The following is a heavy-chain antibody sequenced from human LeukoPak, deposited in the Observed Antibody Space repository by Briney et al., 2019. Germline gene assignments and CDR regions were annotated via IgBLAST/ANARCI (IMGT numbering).Heavy chain of an antibody. Sequence: PGGSLRLSCAASGFTFSSYAMHWVRQAPGKGLECVAVIWHDGSNKYYTDSVKGRFTISRDNSQNTLYLQMNNPRAEDTAVYYCARGGWFGQLLPNDYWGQGTLVTVSS. CDR3: ARGGWFGQLLPNDY. D-gene: IGHD3-10*01. CDR2: IWHDGSNK. V-gene: IGHV3-33*01. J-gene: IGHJ4*02. CDR1: GFTFSSYA.